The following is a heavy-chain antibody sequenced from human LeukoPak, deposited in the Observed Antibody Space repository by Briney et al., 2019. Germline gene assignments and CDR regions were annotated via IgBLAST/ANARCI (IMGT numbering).Heavy chain of an antibody. V-gene: IGHV4-38-2*02. CDR3: ARSAVAEKFDP. CDR2: IYHSGST. CDR1: GYSISSGYH. Sequence: SSETLSLTCTVSGYSISSGYHWGWIRQPPGKGLEWIGNIYHSGSTYYNPSLKSRVTISVDTSKNQFSLKLSSVTAADTAVYYCARSAVAEKFDPWGQGTLVTVSS. D-gene: IGHD6-19*01. J-gene: IGHJ5*02.